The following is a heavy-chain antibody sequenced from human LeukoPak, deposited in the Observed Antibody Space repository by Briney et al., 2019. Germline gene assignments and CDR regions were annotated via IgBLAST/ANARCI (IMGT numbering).Heavy chain of an antibody. J-gene: IGHJ4*02. V-gene: IGHV3-30*04. CDR2: ISYDGSNK. CDR1: GFTFSSYA. CDR3: ARVPY. Sequence: GGSLRLSCAASGFTFSSYAMHWVRQAPGKGLEWVAVISYDGSNKYYADSVKGRFTISRDNSKNTLYLQMNSLRAEDTAVYYCARVPYWGQGTLVTVSS.